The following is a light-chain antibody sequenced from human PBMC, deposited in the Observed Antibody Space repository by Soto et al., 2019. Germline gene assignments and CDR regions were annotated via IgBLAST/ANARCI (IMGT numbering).Light chain of an antibody. CDR1: ISDVGSYHY. J-gene: IGLJ1*01. CDR2: GVT. V-gene: IGLV2-14*01. Sequence: QSVLTQPASVSGSPGQSITISCTGTISDVGSYHYVSWYQQHPGKAPQLMIYGVTVRPSGVSSRFSGSKSGNTASLTISGLQAEDEADYYCSSYTSSSTLGFGTGTKLTVL. CDR3: SSYTSSSTLG.